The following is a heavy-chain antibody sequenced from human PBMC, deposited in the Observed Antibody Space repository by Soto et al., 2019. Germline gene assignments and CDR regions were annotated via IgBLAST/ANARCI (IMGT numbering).Heavy chain of an antibody. CDR2: ISGRDGNT. CDR1: GFTFSSYG. CDR3: AKRDYTGSYYLRAFDY. V-gene: IGHV3-23*01. D-gene: IGHD1-26*01. Sequence: PGGSLRLSCVASGFTFSSYGMSWVRQAPGKGLEWVSAISGRDGNTKYADSVKGRFTISRDNSKNTLYLQMNSLRAEDTAVYYCAKRDYTGSYYLRAFDYWGLGTLVTVSS. J-gene: IGHJ4*02.